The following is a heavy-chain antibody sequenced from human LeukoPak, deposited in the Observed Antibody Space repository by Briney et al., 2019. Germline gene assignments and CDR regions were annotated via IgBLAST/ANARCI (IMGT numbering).Heavy chain of an antibody. V-gene: IGHV1-2*02. J-gene: IGHJ3*02. Sequence: ASVKVSCKASGYTFTGYHMHWVRQATGQGLEWMGWINPNSGGTNYAQKFQGRVTMTRDTSISTAYMELSRLRSDDTAVYYCARANVDYGDYGDAFDIWGQGTMVTVSS. CDR1: GYTFTGYH. D-gene: IGHD4-17*01. CDR3: ARANVDYGDYGDAFDI. CDR2: INPNSGGT.